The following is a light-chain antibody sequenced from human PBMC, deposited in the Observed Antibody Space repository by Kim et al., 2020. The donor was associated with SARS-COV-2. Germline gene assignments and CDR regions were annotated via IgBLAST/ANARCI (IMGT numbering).Light chain of an antibody. Sequence: QSALTQPPSASGSPGQSVTISCSGTSNDIGRYIYISWYQKHPGRAPKLIIYEVSRRPSGVPDRFSGSKSGNTASLTVSGLQAEDEAEYYCSSYTGSNTLIFGGGTQLTVL. V-gene: IGLV2-8*01. CDR3: SSYTGSNTLI. CDR2: EVS. CDR1: SNDIGRYIY. J-gene: IGLJ2*01.